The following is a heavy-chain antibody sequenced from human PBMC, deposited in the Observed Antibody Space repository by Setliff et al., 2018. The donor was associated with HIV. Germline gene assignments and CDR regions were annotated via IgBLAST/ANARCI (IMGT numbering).Heavy chain of an antibody. CDR3: ATLAVDRLRVGDYYYYNLDV. Sequence: GGSLRLSCAASGFMFNIYEMNWVRQAPGKGLEWVSYISSGSVNIFYADSVKGRFTISRDNAKNSLYLQMNTLRAEDTAVYYCATLAVDRLRVGDYYYYNLDVWGQGTTVTVSS. V-gene: IGHV3-48*03. CDR2: ISSGSVNI. CDR1: GFMFNIYE. J-gene: IGHJ6*02. D-gene: IGHD2-15*01.